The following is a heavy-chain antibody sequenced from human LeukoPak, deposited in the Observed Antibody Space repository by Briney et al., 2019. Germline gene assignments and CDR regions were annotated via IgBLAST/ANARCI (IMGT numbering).Heavy chain of an antibody. J-gene: IGHJ5*02. CDR2: ISHDGSFE. V-gene: IGHV3-30*18. CDR1: GFTFSSYG. Sequence: PGRSLRLSCAASGFTFSSYGMHWVRQAPGKGLEWVGTISHDGSFEFYADSVKGRFTISRDNSKNTLSLQVSSLRTEDTAVYYCAKDRYSYAFEYSGSWGQGTLVTVSS. D-gene: IGHD5-18*01. CDR3: AKDRYSYAFEYSGS.